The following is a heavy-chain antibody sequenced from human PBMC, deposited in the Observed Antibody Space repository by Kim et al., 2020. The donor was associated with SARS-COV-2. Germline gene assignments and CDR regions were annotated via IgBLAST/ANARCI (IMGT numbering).Heavy chain of an antibody. D-gene: IGHD3-16*01. J-gene: IGHJ4*02. CDR2: IKQDGTEK. Sequence: GGSLRLSCAASGFTFSNYWMNWVRQAPGKGLEWVANIKQDGTEKYYVDSVKGRFTVSRDNAKNSLYLQMNSLRAEDTAVYYCARVGGDRRPLGVDYWGQGTLVTVSS. CDR3: ARVGGDRRPLGVDY. V-gene: IGHV3-7*03. CDR1: GFTFSNYW.